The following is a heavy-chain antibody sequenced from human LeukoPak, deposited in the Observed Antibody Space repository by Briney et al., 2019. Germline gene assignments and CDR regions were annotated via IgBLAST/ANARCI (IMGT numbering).Heavy chain of an antibody. V-gene: IGHV3-53*05. J-gene: IGHJ4*02. CDR3: AKAESGIAGSFDY. D-gene: IGHD6-13*01. CDR2: IYADGNT. Sequence: GGSLRLSCAASGFIVNTNYMTWVRQAPGRGLEWVSFIYADGNTYYADSVKGRFTISRDNSKNTLYLQMNSLRAEDTAVYYCAKAESGIAGSFDYWGQGTLVTVSS. CDR1: GFIVNTNY.